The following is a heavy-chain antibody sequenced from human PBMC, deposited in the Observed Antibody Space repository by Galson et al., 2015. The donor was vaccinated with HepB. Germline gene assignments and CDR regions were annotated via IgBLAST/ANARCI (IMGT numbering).Heavy chain of an antibody. Sequence: SVKVSCKASGYTFTYRYLHWVRQAPGQALEWMGWITPFNGNTNYAQKFQDRVTITRDRSMSTAYMELSSLRSEDTAMYYCAREPWGSSFAFDIWGQGTMVTVSS. CDR3: AREPWGSSFAFDI. V-gene: IGHV1-45*02. CDR2: ITPFNGNT. J-gene: IGHJ3*02. CDR1: GYTFTYRY. D-gene: IGHD6-13*01.